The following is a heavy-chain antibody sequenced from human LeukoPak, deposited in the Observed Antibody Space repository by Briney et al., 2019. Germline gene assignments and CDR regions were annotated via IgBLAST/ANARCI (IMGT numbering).Heavy chain of an antibody. Sequence: ASVKVSCKASGYTFTSYYMHWVRQAPGQGLEWMGIINPSGGSTSYAQKFQGRVTMTTDTSTTTAYMELRSLRSDDTAVYYCARLSPTDAFDIWGQGTMVTVSS. V-gene: IGHV1-46*01. J-gene: IGHJ3*02. CDR2: INPSGGST. CDR3: ARLSPTDAFDI. CDR1: GYTFTSYY.